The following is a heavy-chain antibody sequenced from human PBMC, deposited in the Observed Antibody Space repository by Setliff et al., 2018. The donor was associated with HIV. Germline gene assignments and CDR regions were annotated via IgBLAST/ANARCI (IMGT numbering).Heavy chain of an antibody. D-gene: IGHD2-2*01. CDR3: ARNEGGDVPTRFRHHYYMDV. J-gene: IGHJ6*03. V-gene: IGHV5-51*01. CDR1: GYSLTSFW. Sequence: GASLKVSCNGSGYSLTSFWIGWVRQMPGKGLEWMGIIYPGNSETRYSPSFQGLVTISADKSISNASLQWSSLKASDTAMYYCARNEGGDVPTRFRHHYYMDVWGKGTTGTVSS. CDR2: IYPGNSET.